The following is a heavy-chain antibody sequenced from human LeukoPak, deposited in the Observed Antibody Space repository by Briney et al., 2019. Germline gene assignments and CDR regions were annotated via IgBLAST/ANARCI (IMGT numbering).Heavy chain of an antibody. Sequence: ASVKVSCKASGYTFTGYYMHWVRQAPGQGLEWMGWINPNSGGTNYAQKFQGRVTMTRDTSISTAYMELSRLRSDDTAVYYCARGPRRTSDDYYDSSGYRRRNWFDPWGQGTLVTVSS. V-gene: IGHV1-2*02. D-gene: IGHD3-22*01. CDR2: INPNSGGT. J-gene: IGHJ5*02. CDR3: ARGPRRTSDDYYDSSGYRRRNWFDP. CDR1: GYTFTGYY.